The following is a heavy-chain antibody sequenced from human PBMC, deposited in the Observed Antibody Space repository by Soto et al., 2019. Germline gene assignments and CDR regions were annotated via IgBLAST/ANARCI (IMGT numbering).Heavy chain of an antibody. V-gene: IGHV3-23*01. CDR3: ASPWVVGANLYFQY. Sequence: GGSLRLSCAASGFTFSSYGMTWVRQAPGKGLEWVSFISATGAGTYYADSVKGRFTISRDNSKNTLYLQMSSLRIEDTAVYYCASPWVVGANLYFQYWGQGTMVTVSS. J-gene: IGHJ1*01. D-gene: IGHD1-26*01. CDR1: GFTFSSYG. CDR2: ISATGAGT.